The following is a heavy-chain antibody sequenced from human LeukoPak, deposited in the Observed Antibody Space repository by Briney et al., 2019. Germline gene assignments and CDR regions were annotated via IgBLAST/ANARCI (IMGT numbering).Heavy chain of an antibody. V-gene: IGHV4-34*01. D-gene: IGHD3-3*01. CDR2: INHSGST. CDR1: GESFSGYY. J-gene: IGHJ5*02. Sequence: SETLSPTCAVYGESFSGYYWSWIRQPPGKGLEWIGEINHSGSTNYNPSLKSRVTISVDTSKNQFSLKLSSVTAADTAVYYCARGGAYYDFWSGYAQFDPWGQGTLVTVSS. CDR3: ARGGAYYDFWSGYAQFDP.